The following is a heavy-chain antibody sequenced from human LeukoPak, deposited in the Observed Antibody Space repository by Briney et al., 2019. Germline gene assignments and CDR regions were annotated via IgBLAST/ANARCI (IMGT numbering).Heavy chain of an antibody. CDR3: AKENGDSSGLDY. CDR1: GFTFSSEA. Sequence: PGGSLRLSCAVSGFTFSSEAMGWVRQLPGGGLEWVSTISPAGGTTYYAESMKGRFTISRDNSKSTLYLQMNSLRVEDTAVYYCAKENGDSSGLDYWGQGTLVTVSS. V-gene: IGHV3-23*01. D-gene: IGHD3-22*01. J-gene: IGHJ4*02. CDR2: ISPAGGTT.